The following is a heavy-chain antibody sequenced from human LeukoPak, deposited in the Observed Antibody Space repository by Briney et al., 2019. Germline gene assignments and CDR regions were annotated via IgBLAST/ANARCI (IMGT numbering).Heavy chain of an antibody. D-gene: IGHD3-10*01. J-gene: IGHJ4*02. CDR1: GFTFRRNN. Sequence: PGGSLRLSCAASGFTFRRNNMNWVRQAPGKGLEWVSYISSSGGTLYYADSVKGRFTISRDNAKNSLYLQMNSLRDEDTAVYYCARQSGSHPDPLDYWGLGTLVTVSS. V-gene: IGHV3-48*02. CDR3: ARQSGSHPDPLDY. CDR2: ISSSGGTL.